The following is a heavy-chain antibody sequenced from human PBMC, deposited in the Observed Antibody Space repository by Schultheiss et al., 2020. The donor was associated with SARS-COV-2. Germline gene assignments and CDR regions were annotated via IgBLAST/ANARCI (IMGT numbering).Heavy chain of an antibody. CDR1: GFTFSSYG. V-gene: IGHV3-33*05. Sequence: GGSLRLSCAASGFTFSSYGMHWVRQAPGKGLEWVAVISYDGSNKYYADSVKGRFTISRDNAKNSLYLRMNSLRAEDTAVYYCARDRVGATWPGYYYGMDVWGQGTTVTVSS. CDR3: ARDRVGATWPGYYYGMDV. CDR2: ISYDGSNK. D-gene: IGHD1-26*01. J-gene: IGHJ6*02.